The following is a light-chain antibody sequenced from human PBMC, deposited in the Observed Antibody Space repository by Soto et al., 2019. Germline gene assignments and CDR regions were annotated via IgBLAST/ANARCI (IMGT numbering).Light chain of an antibody. Sequence: DIQMTQSPSSLSASVGDRVIITCRASQSISSYLNWYQQKPGKTPKLLIYAASSLQSGVPSRFSGSGSGTDFTLTISSLQPEDFATYYCQQSYSIPDTFGGGTKVDIK. CDR3: QQSYSIPDT. J-gene: IGKJ4*01. CDR2: AAS. CDR1: QSISSY. V-gene: IGKV1-39*01.